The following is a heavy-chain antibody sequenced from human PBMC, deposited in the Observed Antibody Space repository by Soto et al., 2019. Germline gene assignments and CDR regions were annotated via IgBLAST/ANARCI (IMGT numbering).Heavy chain of an antibody. V-gene: IGHV1-18*01. CDR2: ISGYNHNT. J-gene: IGHJ6*02. CDR1: GYSFNTYA. Sequence: QVQLVQSGAEVKKPGASVKVSCKASGYSFNTYAISWVRQAPGQGLEWMGWISGYNHNTNYAGKFXGXVXXTADRSTSTAYMELRSLTSNDPAVYYCAREYGMDVWGQGTPVTVS. CDR3: AREYGMDV.